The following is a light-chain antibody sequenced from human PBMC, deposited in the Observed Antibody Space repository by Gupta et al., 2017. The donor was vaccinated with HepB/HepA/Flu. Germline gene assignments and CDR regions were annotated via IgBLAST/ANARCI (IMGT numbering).Light chain of an antibody. CDR3: QQDDGTPFT. J-gene: IGKJ2*01. V-gene: IGKV4-1*01. Sequence: DIVMTQSADSLAGSLGERATINCKSSQSELYSSKGFNYIAWYPQTPGQPPTLLIFWASSRDSGAPDRFSGRGSATDFPLTISSVPAADVAVYSCQQDDGTPFTFGQGTKLEIK. CDR1: QSELYSSKGFNY. CDR2: WAS.